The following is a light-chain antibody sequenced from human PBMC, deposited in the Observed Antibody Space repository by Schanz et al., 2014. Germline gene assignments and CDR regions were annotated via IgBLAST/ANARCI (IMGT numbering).Light chain of an antibody. CDR2: KVT. CDR3: SSYAGSNIL. V-gene: IGLV2-8*01. CDR1: SSDVGGYNF. Sequence: QSALTQPPSASGSPGQSVTISCTGTSSDVGGYNFVSWYQQIPGKAPKLMIYKVTQRPSGVSNRFSGSKSGVTASLTVSGLQAEDEADYYCSSYAGSNILFGGGTKVTVL. J-gene: IGLJ3*02.